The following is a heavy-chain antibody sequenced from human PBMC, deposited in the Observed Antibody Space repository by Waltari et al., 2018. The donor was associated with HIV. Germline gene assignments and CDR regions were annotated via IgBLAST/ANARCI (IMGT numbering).Heavy chain of an antibody. J-gene: IGHJ5*02. Sequence: QLQLPESGPGVVKPLETLSLTCTVSGGFFGSSDFYWDWIRQSPGKGLEWIGNIQYGGNTIYNPSLESRVSMSIDTSRGQFSLTLKDVTAADTAVYFCARRGNYRAAEYNYFGPWGQGIQVIVSS. D-gene: IGHD1-7*01. V-gene: IGHV4-39*01. CDR2: IQYGGNT. CDR1: GGFFGSSDFY. CDR3: ARRGNYRAAEYNYFGP.